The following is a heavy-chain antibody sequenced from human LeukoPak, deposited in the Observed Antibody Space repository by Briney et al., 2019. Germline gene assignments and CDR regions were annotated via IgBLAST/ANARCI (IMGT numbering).Heavy chain of an antibody. J-gene: IGHJ5*02. CDR2: IHYSGST. V-gene: IGHV4-59*11. Sequence: SETLSLTCTVSGGSISSHFWTWIRQPPGKGLEWIGYIHYSGSTNYNPSLKSRVSISVDTSKNEFSLKLSSVTAADTAVYYCARVAGSYLNWFDPWGQGTLVTVSS. D-gene: IGHD1-26*01. CDR1: GGSISSHF. CDR3: ARVAGSYLNWFDP.